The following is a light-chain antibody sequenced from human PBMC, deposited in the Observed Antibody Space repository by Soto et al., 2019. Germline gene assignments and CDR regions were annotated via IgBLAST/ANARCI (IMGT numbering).Light chain of an antibody. CDR2: AND. Sequence: QSVLTQPPSVSAAPGQKFTISCSGTSSNIGNDYVSWYQQLPGTAPKLLISANDKRPSGIPDRFSGSKSGTSATLGITGLQTGDEADYYCGTWDSSLSAWVFGGGTKLTVL. J-gene: IGLJ3*02. V-gene: IGLV1-51*02. CDR1: SSNIGNDY. CDR3: GTWDSSLSAWV.